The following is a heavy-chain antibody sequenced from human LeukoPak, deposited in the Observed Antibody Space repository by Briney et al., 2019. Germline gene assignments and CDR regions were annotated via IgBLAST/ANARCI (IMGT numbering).Heavy chain of an antibody. CDR3: VPNYDILTGYPFL. V-gene: IGHV3-21*01. D-gene: IGHD3-9*01. Sequence: GGSLRLSCIGSEVTFNKYAMHWLRQAPGKGPEWVSSISSSSAFIHYADSVKGRFTISRDNAKNSLYLLMNSLRAEDTAVYYCVPNYDILTGYPFLWGQGTLVTVSS. J-gene: IGHJ1*01. CDR1: EVTFNKYA. CDR2: ISSSSAFI.